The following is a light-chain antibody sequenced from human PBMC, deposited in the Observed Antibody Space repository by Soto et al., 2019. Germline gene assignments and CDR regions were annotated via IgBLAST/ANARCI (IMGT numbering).Light chain of an antibody. CDR3: MQTLQTPFT. CDR1: QSLLNSNGFNY. J-gene: IGKJ3*01. CDR2: LGS. V-gene: IGKV2-28*01. Sequence: DIVMTQSPLSLPVTPGEPASISCRSSQSLLNSNGFNYLDWYLQKPGQSPQLLIYLGSYRASGVPGRFSGSGSGTHFTLTISRVEAEDVGFYYCMQTLQTPFTFGPGTKTDI.